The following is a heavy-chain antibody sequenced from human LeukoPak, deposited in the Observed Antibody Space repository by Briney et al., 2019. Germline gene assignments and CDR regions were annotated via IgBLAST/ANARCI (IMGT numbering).Heavy chain of an antibody. CDR3: AKGYSTGWYGGVDY. CDR1: GFTFSSYV. V-gene: IGHV3-30*18. CDR2: ISNYGSDK. Sequence: PGGSLRLSCAASGFTFSSYVMYWVRQAPGKGLEGVVVISNYGSDKYYADSVKGRFTICRDNSKNTLYLQMNSLRAEDTAVYYCAKGYSTGWYGGVDYWGQGTLVTVSS. J-gene: IGHJ4*02. D-gene: IGHD6-19*01.